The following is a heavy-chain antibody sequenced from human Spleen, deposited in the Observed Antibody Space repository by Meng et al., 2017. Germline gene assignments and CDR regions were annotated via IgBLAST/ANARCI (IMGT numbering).Heavy chain of an antibody. J-gene: IGHJ4*02. Sequence: GESLKISCAASGFTFSSYWMSWVRQVPGKGLQWVSAINWNGDFTHYADSVKGRFTISRDNAKKSLYLQMSSLRADDTALYYCTRSMVGTRYFDYWGQGTLVTVSS. D-gene: IGHD1-26*01. V-gene: IGHV3-20*04. CDR2: INWNGDFT. CDR1: GFTFSSYW. CDR3: TRSMVGTRYFDY.